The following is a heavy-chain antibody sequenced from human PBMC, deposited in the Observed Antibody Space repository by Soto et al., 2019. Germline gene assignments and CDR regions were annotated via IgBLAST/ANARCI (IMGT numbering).Heavy chain of an antibody. CDR2: TYYNGDT. V-gene: IGHV4-61*08. Sequence: PSGSLSLACTVSEDSLRGAEDYGSWIQQPLGRGPEWIGYTYYNGDTKYNPALRSRVTMSEDTSKNQFSLRLSSVTAADTAVYFCARGPAYIDGWRTFDLWGRGILVTISS. CDR3: ARGPAYIDGWRTFDL. D-gene: IGHD6-19*01. J-gene: IGHJ4*02. CDR1: EDSLRGAEDY.